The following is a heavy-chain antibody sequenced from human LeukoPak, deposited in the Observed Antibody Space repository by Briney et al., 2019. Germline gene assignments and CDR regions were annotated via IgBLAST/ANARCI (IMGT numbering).Heavy chain of an antibody. CDR2: IYYSGST. Sequence: SETLSLTCTVSGGSISSYYWSWIRQPPGKGLEWIGYIYYSGSTNYSPSLKSRVTISVDTSKNQFSLKLSSVTAADTAVYYCARGGGYYGSGNWFDPWGQGTLVTVSS. D-gene: IGHD3-10*01. CDR1: GGSISSYY. J-gene: IGHJ5*02. CDR3: ARGGGYYGSGNWFDP. V-gene: IGHV4-59*01.